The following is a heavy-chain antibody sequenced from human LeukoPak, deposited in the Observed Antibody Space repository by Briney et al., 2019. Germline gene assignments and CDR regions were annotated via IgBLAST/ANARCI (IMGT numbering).Heavy chain of an antibody. D-gene: IGHD5-18*01. V-gene: IGHV3-48*02. J-gene: IGHJ6*02. CDR1: GFTFSSYS. CDR3: ARDGYTANYYYGMDV. Sequence: GGSLRLSCAASGFTFSSYSMNWVRQAPGKGLEWVSYISSSSSTIYYADSVKGRFTISRDNAKNSLYLQMNSLRDEDTAVYYCARDGYTANYYYGMDVWGQGTTVTVSS. CDR2: ISSSSSTI.